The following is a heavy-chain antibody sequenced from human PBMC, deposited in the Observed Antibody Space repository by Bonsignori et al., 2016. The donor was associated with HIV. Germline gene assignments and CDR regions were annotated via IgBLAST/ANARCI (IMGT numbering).Heavy chain of an antibody. Sequence: VRQAPGQGLEWMGWINPNSGGTNYAQKFQGRVTMTRDTSISTAYMELSRLRSDDTAVYYCARVLDYYMDVWGKGTTVTVSS. D-gene: IGHD2-15*01. J-gene: IGHJ6*03. CDR2: INPNSGGT. CDR3: ARVLDYYMDV. V-gene: IGHV1-2*02.